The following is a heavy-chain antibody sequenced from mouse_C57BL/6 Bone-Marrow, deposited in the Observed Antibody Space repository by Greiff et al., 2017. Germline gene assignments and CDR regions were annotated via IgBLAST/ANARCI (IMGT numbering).Heavy chain of an antibody. CDR1: GFTFSDYY. V-gene: IGHV5-12*01. J-gene: IGHJ2*01. CDR2: ISNGGGSN. CDR3: ARAGMGYYFDY. D-gene: IGHD2-3*01. Sequence: EVHLVESGGGLVQPGGSLKLSCAASGFTFSDYYMYWVRQTPEKRLEWVAYISNGGGSNYYQDTVKGRFTISRDNAKNTLYLQMSRLKSEDTAMYYCARAGMGYYFDYWGQGTTLTVSS.